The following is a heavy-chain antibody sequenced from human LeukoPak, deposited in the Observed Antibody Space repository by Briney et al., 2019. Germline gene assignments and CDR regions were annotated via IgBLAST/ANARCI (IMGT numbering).Heavy chain of an antibody. CDR3: ARLTTPWDAFDI. Sequence: GGSLRLSCAASGFTFSSYAMSWVRQAPGKGLEWVSTISGSGDTTYYADSVKGRFTISRDNSKNTLYLQMNSLRAEDTAVYYCARLTTPWDAFDIWGQGTMVTVSS. J-gene: IGHJ3*02. D-gene: IGHD4-11*01. CDR2: ISGSGDTT. V-gene: IGHV3-23*01. CDR1: GFTFSSYA.